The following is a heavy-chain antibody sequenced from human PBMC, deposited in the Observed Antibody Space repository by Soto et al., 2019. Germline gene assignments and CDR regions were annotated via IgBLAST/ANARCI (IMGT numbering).Heavy chain of an antibody. D-gene: IGHD6-19*01. CDR3: ARSGKVAGLWFDP. CDR2: FYRDGST. J-gene: IGHJ5*02. CDR1: GGSISSSNW. V-gene: IGHV4-4*02. Sequence: SETLSLTCAVSGGSISSSNWWSWVRQPPGKGLEWIGEFYRDGSTNYNPSLKSRVTISVDKSKNQFSLNLRSVNAADTALYYCARSGKVAGLWFDPWGQGILVTVYS.